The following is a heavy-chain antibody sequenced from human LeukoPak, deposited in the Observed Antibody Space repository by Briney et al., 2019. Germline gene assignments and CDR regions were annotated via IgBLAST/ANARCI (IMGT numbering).Heavy chain of an antibody. CDR1: GFTFSSYS. CDR3: ASYPYSGSYFFDY. D-gene: IGHD1-26*01. CDR2: ISSSSSYI. V-gene: IGHV3-21*01. Sequence: GGSLRLSCAASGFTFSSYSMNWVRQAPGKGLEWVSSISSSSSYIYYADTVKGRFTISRDNAKNSLYLQMNSLRAEDTAVYYCASYPYSGSYFFDYWGQGTLVTVSS. J-gene: IGHJ4*02.